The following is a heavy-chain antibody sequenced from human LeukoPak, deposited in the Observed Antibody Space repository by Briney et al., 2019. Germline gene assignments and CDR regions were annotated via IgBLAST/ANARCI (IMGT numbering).Heavy chain of an antibody. CDR1: GYTFTVYY. J-gene: IGHJ6*02. D-gene: IGHD1-26*01. CDR2: INPNSGGT. Sequence: ASVTVSFKASGYTFTVYYMHWVRQAPGQGLEWMGWINPNSGGTNYAQKFQGRVTMTRDTSISTAYMELSRLRSDDTAVYYCARAEWEPRGNYGMDVWGQGTTVTVSS. CDR3: ARAEWEPRGNYGMDV. V-gene: IGHV1-2*02.